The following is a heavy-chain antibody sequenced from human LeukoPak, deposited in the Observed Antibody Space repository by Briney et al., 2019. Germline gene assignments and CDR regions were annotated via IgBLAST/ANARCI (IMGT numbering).Heavy chain of an antibody. J-gene: IGHJ4*02. V-gene: IGHV4-59*01. D-gene: IGHD2-15*01. CDR2: IYYSGST. CDR1: GGSISSYY. Sequence: PSETLSLTCTVSGGSISSYYWSWIRQPPGKGLEWIGDIYYSGSTNYNPSLKSRVTISVDTSKNQFSLKLSSVTAADTAVYYCARTGYCSGGSCYPTWDYWGQGTLVTVSS. CDR3: ARTGYCSGGSCYPTWDY.